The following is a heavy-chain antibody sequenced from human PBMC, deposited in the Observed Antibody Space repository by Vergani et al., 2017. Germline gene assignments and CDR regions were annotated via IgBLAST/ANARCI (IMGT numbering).Heavy chain of an antibody. CDR3: ARDHEDNIRVHYYGMDV. Sequence: EVQLVESGGGVVRPGGSLRLSCAASGFTFSSYSMNWVRQAPGKGLEWVSSISSSSSYIYYADSVKGRFTISRDNAKNSLYLQMNSLRAEDTAVYYCARDHEDNIRVHYYGMDVWGQGTTVTVSS. V-gene: IGHV3-21*01. J-gene: IGHJ6*02. D-gene: IGHD2/OR15-2a*01. CDR2: ISSSSSYI. CDR1: GFTFSSYS.